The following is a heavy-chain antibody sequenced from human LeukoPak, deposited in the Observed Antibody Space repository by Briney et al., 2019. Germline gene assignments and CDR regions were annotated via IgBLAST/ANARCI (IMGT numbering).Heavy chain of an antibody. Sequence: GASVKVSCKASGGTFSSYAINWVRQATGQGLEWMGWMNPNSGNTGYAQKFQGRVTMTRNTSISTAYMELSSLRSEDTAVYYCARRLSGYYYDSSGYYGYWGQGTLVTVSS. CDR3: ARRLSGYYYDSSGYYGY. J-gene: IGHJ4*02. CDR1: GGTFSSYA. D-gene: IGHD3-22*01. V-gene: IGHV1-8*02. CDR2: MNPNSGNT.